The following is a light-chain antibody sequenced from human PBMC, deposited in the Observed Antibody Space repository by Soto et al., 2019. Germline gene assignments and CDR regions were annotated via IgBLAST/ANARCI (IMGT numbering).Light chain of an antibody. CDR2: DAS. CDR1: QSVSRY. V-gene: IGKV3-11*01. Sequence: EIVLTQSPATLSLSPGERATLSCRASQSVSRYLAWYQQKPGQAPRLLIYDASNRSTGIPARFSGSGYGTDFTLTSSSLEPEDFAVYYCQQRINGLTFGGGTKVEIK. CDR3: QQRINGLT. J-gene: IGKJ4*01.